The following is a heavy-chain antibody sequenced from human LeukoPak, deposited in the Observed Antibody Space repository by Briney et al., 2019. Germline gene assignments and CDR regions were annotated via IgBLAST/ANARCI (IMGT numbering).Heavy chain of an antibody. Sequence: GGSLRLSCAASRFTFSSYAMSWVRHAPGKGLEWVSAISGSGGSTYYADSVKGRFTISRDNSKNTLYLQMNSLRAEDTAVYYCAKDVYSGSFGAFDIWGQGTMVTVSS. CDR1: RFTFSSYA. CDR3: AKDVYSGSFGAFDI. CDR2: ISGSGGST. D-gene: IGHD1-26*01. J-gene: IGHJ3*02. V-gene: IGHV3-23*01.